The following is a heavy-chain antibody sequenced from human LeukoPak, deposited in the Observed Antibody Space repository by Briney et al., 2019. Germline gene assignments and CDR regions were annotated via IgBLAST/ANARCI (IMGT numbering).Heavy chain of an antibody. D-gene: IGHD3-3*01. Sequence: ASVKVSCKASGYTFTSCYMHWVRQAPGQGLEWMGIINPSGGSTSYAQKFQGRVTMTRDTSTSTVYMELSSLRSEDTAVYYCARDQGIIEYYDFWSGYLHGMDVWGQGTTVTVSS. CDR3: ARDQGIIEYYDFWSGYLHGMDV. CDR2: INPSGGST. J-gene: IGHJ6*02. V-gene: IGHV1-46*01. CDR1: GYTFTSCY.